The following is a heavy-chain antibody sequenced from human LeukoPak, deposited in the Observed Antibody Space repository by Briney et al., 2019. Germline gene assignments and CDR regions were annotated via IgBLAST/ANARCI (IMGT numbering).Heavy chain of an antibody. V-gene: IGHV3-53*01. J-gene: IGHJ4*02. D-gene: IGHD6-19*01. CDR1: GFTVSSNY. CDR2: IYSGGST. CDR3: ARDGGIAVAGRGVYYFDY. Sequence: GGSLRLSCAASGFTVSSNYMSWVRQAPGKGLEWVSVIYSGGSTYYADSVKGRFTISRDNSKNTLYLQMNSLRAEDTAVYYCARDGGIAVAGRGVYYFDYWGQGTLVTVSS.